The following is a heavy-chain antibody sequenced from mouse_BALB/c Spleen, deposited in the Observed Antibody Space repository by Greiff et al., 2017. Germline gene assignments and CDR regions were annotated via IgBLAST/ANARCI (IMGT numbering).Heavy chain of an antibody. D-gene: IGHD2-2*01. CDR1: GYTFSSYW. Sequence: VQLQQSGAELMKPGASVKISCKATGYTFSSYWIEWVKQRPGHGLEWIGEILPGSGSTNYNEKFKGKATFTADTSSNTAYMQLSSLTSEDSAVYYCARLKGYGGAWFAYWGQGTLVTVSA. J-gene: IGHJ3*01. V-gene: IGHV1-9*01. CDR3: ARLKGYGGAWFAY. CDR2: ILPGSGST.